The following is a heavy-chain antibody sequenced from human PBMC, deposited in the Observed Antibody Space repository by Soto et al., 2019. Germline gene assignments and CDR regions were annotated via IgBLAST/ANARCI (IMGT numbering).Heavy chain of an antibody. CDR3: ARDTRYYDFWSGYYY. J-gene: IGHJ4*02. D-gene: IGHD3-3*01. CDR2: IKQDGSEK. Sequence: GGSLGLSCAASGFTFSSYWMSWVRQAPGKGLEWVANIKQDGSEKYYVDSVKGRFTISRDNAKNSLYLQMNSLRAEDTAVYYCARDTRYYDFWSGYYYWGQGTLVTVSS. CDR1: GFTFSSYW. V-gene: IGHV3-7*05.